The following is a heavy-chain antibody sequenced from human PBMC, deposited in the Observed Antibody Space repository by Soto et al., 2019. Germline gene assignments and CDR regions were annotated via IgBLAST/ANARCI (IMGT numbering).Heavy chain of an antibody. CDR3: AGGDSGHYYIVY. Sequence: GGSLRLSCTAAGITLSTYGMHWVRQAPGKGLEWVAGISYDGNIKDYADSVKGRFTISRDNSKNTLYVQMNSLRAEDTAVYYCAGGDSGHYYIVYRCNAPLVTDS. CDR1: GITLSTYG. V-gene: IGHV3-30*03. J-gene: IGHJ4*01. D-gene: IGHD2-21*02. CDR2: ISYDGNIK.